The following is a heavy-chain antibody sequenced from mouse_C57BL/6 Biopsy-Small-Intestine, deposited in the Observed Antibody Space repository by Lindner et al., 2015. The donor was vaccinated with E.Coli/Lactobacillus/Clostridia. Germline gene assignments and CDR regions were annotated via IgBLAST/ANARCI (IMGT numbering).Heavy chain of an antibody. CDR3: ARSKTTGLGGKTDAFDI. Sequence: SVKVSCKASGYTFTSYVITWVRQAPGQGLEWMGWISADKGNTNYGHKFQARVTITTDTSTSTAYMELRSLRSDDTAVYYCARSKTTGLGGKTDAFDIWGQGTMVTVSS. CDR2: ISADKGNT. V-gene: IGHV1-79*01. J-gene: IGHJ3*01. D-gene: IGHD1-1*01. CDR1: GYTFTSYV.